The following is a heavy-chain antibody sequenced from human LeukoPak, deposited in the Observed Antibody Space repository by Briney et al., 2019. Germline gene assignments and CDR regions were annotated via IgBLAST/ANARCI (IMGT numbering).Heavy chain of an antibody. CDR3: ARVRSGYNIDY. CDR1: EFTFSSYS. D-gene: IGHD3-22*01. CDR2: ISSSGNTI. J-gene: IGHJ4*02. Sequence: GGSLRLSCAASEFTFSSYSMSWVRQAPGKGLEWVSYISSSGNTIYYADSVKGRFTIPRDNAKNSLYLQLNSLRAEDTAVYYCARVRSGYNIDYWGQGTLVTVSS. V-gene: IGHV3-48*01.